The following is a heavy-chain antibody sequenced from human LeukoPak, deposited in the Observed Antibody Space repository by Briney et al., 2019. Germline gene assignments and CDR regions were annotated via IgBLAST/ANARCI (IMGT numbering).Heavy chain of an antibody. V-gene: IGHV4-30-4*01. CDR1: GGSISSGDYY. Sequence: SETLSLTCTVSGGSISSGDYYWSWIRQPPGKGLEWIGYIYYSGSTYYNPSLKSRVTISVDTSKNQFSLKLSSVTAADTAVYYCAITNSDTAMDPYYFDYWGQGTLVTVSS. CDR3: AITNSDTAMDPYYFDY. J-gene: IGHJ4*02. D-gene: IGHD5-18*01. CDR2: IYYSGST.